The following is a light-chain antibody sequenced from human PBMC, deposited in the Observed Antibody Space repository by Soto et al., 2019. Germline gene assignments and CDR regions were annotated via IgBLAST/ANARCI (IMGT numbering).Light chain of an antibody. CDR1: QTISTW. J-gene: IGKJ2*01. Sequence: DILMTQSPSILSASVGDRVTITCRASQTISTWLAWYLQRPGKAPNLLIYDASSLERGVPSRFSGSGSGTEFTLTISSLQPDDSATYYCQQYRSYPYTFGQGTKLEIK. CDR3: QQYRSYPYT. V-gene: IGKV1-5*01. CDR2: DAS.